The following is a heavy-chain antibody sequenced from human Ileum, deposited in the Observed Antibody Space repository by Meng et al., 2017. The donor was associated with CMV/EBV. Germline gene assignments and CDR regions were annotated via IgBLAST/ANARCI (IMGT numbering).Heavy chain of an antibody. Sequence: SETLSLTCTVSGGSISSSRYYWGWIRQPPGKGLEWIGSVFYSGSTNYNPSLKSRVTISVDTSKNQFSLNLGSVTAADTAGYYCARGLAAYYDGPTRYFDYWGQGTLVTVSS. CDR1: GGSISSSRYY. CDR3: ARGLAAYYDGPTRYFDY. CDR2: VFYSGST. D-gene: IGHD3-9*01. V-gene: IGHV4-39*07. J-gene: IGHJ4*02.